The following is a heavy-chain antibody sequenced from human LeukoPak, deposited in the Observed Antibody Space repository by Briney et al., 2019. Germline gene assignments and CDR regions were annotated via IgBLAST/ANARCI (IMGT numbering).Heavy chain of an antibody. J-gene: IGHJ4*02. V-gene: IGHV3-23*01. CDR1: GFTFSSYA. CDR3: AKRLYGSGSYYIDY. CDR2: ISGSGGST. D-gene: IGHD3-10*01. Sequence: GGPLRLSCAASGFTFSSYAMSWVRQAPGKGLEWVSAISGSGGSTYYADSVKGRFTISRDNSKNTLYLQMNSLRAEDTAVYYCAKRLYGSGSYYIDYWGQGTLVTVSS.